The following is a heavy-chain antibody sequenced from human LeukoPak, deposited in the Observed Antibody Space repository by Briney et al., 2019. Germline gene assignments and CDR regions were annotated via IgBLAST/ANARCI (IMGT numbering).Heavy chain of an antibody. CDR1: GFTFSTYG. D-gene: IGHD6-19*01. Sequence: GGSLRLSCAASGFTFSTYGMHWVRQAPGKGLEWVTVISYDGSHKYYADSVKGRSTISRDNSKNTLYLQMNSLRAEDTAVYYCAKYESNGWSYFDYWGQGTLVTVSS. V-gene: IGHV3-30*18. CDR3: AKYESNGWSYFDY. J-gene: IGHJ4*02. CDR2: ISYDGSHK.